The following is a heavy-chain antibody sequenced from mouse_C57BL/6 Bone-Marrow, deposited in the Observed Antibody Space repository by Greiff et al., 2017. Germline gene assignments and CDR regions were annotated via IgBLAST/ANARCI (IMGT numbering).Heavy chain of an antibody. CDR1: GFNIKDDY. J-gene: IGHJ2*01. CDR3: TTWGEYHGFDY. D-gene: IGHD5-1*01. V-gene: IGHV14-4*01. CDR2: IDPENGDT. Sequence: VQLQQSGAELVRPGASVKLSCTASGFNIKDDYMHWVKQRPEQGLEWIGWIDPENGDTEYASKFQGKATITADTSSNTSYLQLSSLTSEDTAVYYCTTWGEYHGFDYWGQGTTLTVSS.